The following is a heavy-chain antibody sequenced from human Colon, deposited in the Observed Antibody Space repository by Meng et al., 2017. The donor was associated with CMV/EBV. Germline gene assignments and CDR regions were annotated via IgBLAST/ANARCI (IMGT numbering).Heavy chain of an antibody. CDR3: AREDFTTSSYDF. CDR1: GFSLSDYW. D-gene: IGHD3/OR15-3a*01. J-gene: IGHJ4*02. V-gene: IGHV3-7*01. Sequence: GESLKISCVVSGFSLSDYWMNWVRQAPGKGLEWVANIKQDGSDKHYVESVKGRFIVSRDNGKNSLHLQMNNLRAEDTALYYCAREDFTTSSYDFWGQGTLVTVSS. CDR2: IKQDGSDK.